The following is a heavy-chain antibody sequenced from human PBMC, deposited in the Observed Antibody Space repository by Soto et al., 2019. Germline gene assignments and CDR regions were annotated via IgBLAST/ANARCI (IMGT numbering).Heavy chain of an antibody. Sequence: QVQLVQSGAEVKKPGASVKVSCKASGYTFTDYHIHWVRQAPGQGLEFMGWINANNGGAGSAQQLQGRVHVTRDTYITTGYMELSNLRPDDTAVYYCAREGGSETLQPSYNWFDPWGQGTLVTVSS. V-gene: IGHV1-2*02. J-gene: IGHJ5*02. CDR2: INANNGGA. CDR1: GYTFTDYH. D-gene: IGHD6-25*01. CDR3: AREGGSETLQPSYNWFDP.